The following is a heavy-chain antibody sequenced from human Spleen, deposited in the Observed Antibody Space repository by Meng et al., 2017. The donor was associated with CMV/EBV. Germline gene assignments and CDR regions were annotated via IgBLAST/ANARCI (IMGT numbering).Heavy chain of an antibody. CDR2: ISSSSSYI. Sequence: GESLKISCAASGFIFSSYNINWVRQAPGKGLEWVSSISSSSSYIYYADSVKGRFTISRDNAKNSLYLQMNSLRAEDTAVYYCAREPTYGSGSYSLDYWGQGTLVTVSS. D-gene: IGHD3-10*01. J-gene: IGHJ4*02. CDR3: AREPTYGSGSYSLDY. V-gene: IGHV3-21*01. CDR1: GFIFSSYN.